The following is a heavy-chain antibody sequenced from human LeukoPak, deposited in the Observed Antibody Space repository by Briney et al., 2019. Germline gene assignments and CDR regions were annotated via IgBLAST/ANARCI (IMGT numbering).Heavy chain of an antibody. CDR1: GFTFSNYA. J-gene: IGHJ4*02. CDR2: ISGSGDNT. V-gene: IGHV3-23*01. Sequence: GGSLRLSCAASGFTFSNYAMNWVRQAPGKGREWVSAISGSGDNTYYADSVKGRFTISRDNSKNTLYLQMNSLRAEDTAVYYCAGCGGDCYTLDYWGQGTLVTVSS. CDR3: AGCGGDCYTLDY. D-gene: IGHD2-21*02.